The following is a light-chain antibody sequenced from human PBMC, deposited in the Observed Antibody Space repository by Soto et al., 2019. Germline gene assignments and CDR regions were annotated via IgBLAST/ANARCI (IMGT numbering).Light chain of an antibody. J-gene: IGLJ7*01. CDR2: EVN. Sequence: QSALTQPASVSGSPGQSITISCTGTSSDVGGYKYVSWYQHHPGKAPKLMIYEVNNRPSGVSNRFSGSKSGNTASLTISGLQAEDEADYYCVLYMGGGISVFGGGTQLTVL. CDR1: SSDVGGYKY. CDR3: VLYMGGGISV. V-gene: IGLV2-14*01.